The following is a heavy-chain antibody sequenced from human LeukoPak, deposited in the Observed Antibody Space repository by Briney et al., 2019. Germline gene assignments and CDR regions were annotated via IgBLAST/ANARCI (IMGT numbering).Heavy chain of an antibody. D-gene: IGHD6-13*01. V-gene: IGHV3-23*01. Sequence: GGSLRLSCAASGFTFSSYGMNWVRQGPGKGLERVSAISGSGGSPYYADSVKGRFTISRDSSKNTLYLQMNSLRAEDTAVYYCAKTYSSSRAHYYYYYYYMDVWGKGTTVTISS. CDR3: AKTYSSSRAHYYYYYYYMDV. CDR2: ISGSGGSP. J-gene: IGHJ6*03. CDR1: GFTFSSYG.